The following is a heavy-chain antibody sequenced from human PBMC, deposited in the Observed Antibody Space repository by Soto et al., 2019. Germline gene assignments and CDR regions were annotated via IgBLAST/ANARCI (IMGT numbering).Heavy chain of an antibody. V-gene: IGHV4-34*01. CDR2: IDHSGGA. CDR3: ARDLVFHY. Sequence: SETLSLTCAVYGGSFSGYYWSWIRQPPGKGLEWIGEIDHSGGADYNPSLKSRVTISVDTSKNQFSLKLSSVTAADTAVYFCARDLVFHYWGQGTLVTVSS. D-gene: IGHD3-9*01. CDR1: GGSFSGYY. J-gene: IGHJ4*02.